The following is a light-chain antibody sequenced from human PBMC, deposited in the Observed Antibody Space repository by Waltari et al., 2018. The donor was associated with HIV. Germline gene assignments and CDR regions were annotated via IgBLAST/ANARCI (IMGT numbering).Light chain of an antibody. CDR1: SSDVGGYNY. J-gene: IGLJ1*01. Sequence: QSALTQPASVSGSPGQSITISCTGTSSDVGGYNYVSWYQQHPGKALKLMIYDVSNRPSGVSNRFSGSKSGNTASLTISGLQAEDEADYHCSSYTSSSPYAFGTGT. V-gene: IGLV2-14*03. CDR3: SSYTSSSPYA. CDR2: DVS.